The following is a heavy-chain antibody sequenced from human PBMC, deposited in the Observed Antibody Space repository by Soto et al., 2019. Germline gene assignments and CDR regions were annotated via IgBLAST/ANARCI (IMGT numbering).Heavy chain of an antibody. J-gene: IGHJ4*02. D-gene: IGHD6-19*01. CDR1: GYTLFNYG. Sequence: VQLVQSGAEVKKPGASVKVSCKASGYTLFNYGISWVRQAPGQGLEWMGWISAYNGNRNYAGKFQGRATMTTETSTSTAYMELRSLRSDDTAVYYCARDGITLAGSFDYWGQGTLVTVSS. V-gene: IGHV1-18*01. CDR2: ISAYNGNR. CDR3: ARDGITLAGSFDY.